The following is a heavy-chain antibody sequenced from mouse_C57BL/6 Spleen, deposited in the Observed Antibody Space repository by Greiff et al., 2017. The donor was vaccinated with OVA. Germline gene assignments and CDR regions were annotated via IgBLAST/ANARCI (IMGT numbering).Heavy chain of an antibody. V-gene: IGHV1-22*01. J-gene: IGHJ1*03. D-gene: IGHD1-1*01. CDR2: INPNNGGT. CDR1: GYTFTDYN. CDR3: ASATEVAEGYFDV. Sequence: EVQLQQSGPELVKPGASVKMSCKASGYTFTDYNMHWVKQSHGKSLEWIGYINPNNGGTSYNQKFKGKATLTVNKSSSTAYMELRSLTSEDSAVYYCASATEVAEGYFDVWGTGTTVTVSS.